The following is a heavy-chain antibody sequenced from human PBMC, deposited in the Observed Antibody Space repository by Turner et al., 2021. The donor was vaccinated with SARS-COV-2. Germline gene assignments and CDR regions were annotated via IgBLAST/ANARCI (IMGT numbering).Heavy chain of an antibody. J-gene: IGHJ5*02. D-gene: IGHD3-16*01. V-gene: IGHV4-59*07. CDR2: IFYTGST. Sequence: QVELQESGPELLKPSDTLSLSCSVSGDSISSYYWHWIRQPPGKGLEWIGYIFYTGSTSFNPSLNDRATMSVDTSENQFFLHLKFVTPADTTVYHCARGAYASVSLNKFDAWGQGILVSVSS. CDR3: ARGAYASVSLNKFDA. CDR1: GDSISSYY.